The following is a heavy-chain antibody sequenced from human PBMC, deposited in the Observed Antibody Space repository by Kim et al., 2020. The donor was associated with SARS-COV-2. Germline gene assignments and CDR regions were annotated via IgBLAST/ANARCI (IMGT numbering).Heavy chain of an antibody. Sequence: SETLSLTCAVSGGSISSSNWWSWVRQPPGKGLEWIGEIYHSGSTNYNPSLKSRVTISVDKSKNQFSLKLSSVTAADTAVYYCARGLGVGWNEQWLTFFDYWGQGTLVTVSS. D-gene: IGHD6-19*01. CDR2: IYHSGST. CDR1: GGSISSSNW. J-gene: IGHJ4*02. V-gene: IGHV4-4*02. CDR3: ARGLGVGWNEQWLTFFDY.